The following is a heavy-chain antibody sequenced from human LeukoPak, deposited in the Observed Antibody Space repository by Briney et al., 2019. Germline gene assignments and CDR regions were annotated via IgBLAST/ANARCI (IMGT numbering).Heavy chain of an antibody. CDR1: GFTFDDYG. CDR3: ARHRYTAMDDAFDI. Sequence: GGSLRLSCAASGFTFDDYGMSWVRQAPGRGLEWVSGINWNGGSTGYADSVKGRFTISRDNAKNSLYLQMNSLRAEDTALYYCARHRYTAMDDAFDIWGQGTMVTVSS. V-gene: IGHV3-20*04. CDR2: INWNGGST. J-gene: IGHJ3*02. D-gene: IGHD5-18*01.